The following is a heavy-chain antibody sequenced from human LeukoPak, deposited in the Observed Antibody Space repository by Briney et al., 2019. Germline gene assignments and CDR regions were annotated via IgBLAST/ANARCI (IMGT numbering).Heavy chain of an antibody. J-gene: IGHJ4*02. CDR1: GFTFSSYA. V-gene: IGHV3-23*01. D-gene: IGHD2-15*01. CDR3: AKDGTRYCSGGSCYSTPY. CDR2: ISGSGGST. Sequence: GGSLRLSRAASGFTFSSYAMSWVRQAPGKGLEWVSAISGSGGSTYYADSVKGRFTISRDNSKNTLYLQMNSLKAEDNAVYYCAKDGTRYCSGGSCYSTPYWGQGTLVTVSS.